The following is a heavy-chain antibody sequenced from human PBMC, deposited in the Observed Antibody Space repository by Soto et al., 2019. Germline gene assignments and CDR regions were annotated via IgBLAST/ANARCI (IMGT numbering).Heavy chain of an antibody. CDR3: ARTLRGRGVKYFDD. Sequence: SPTPSLTCAISGGSFSYNSGALSWVRQSPSRGLEWLGRTYHRSKWHYDYATSVRSRITINPDTSKNHFSLQLNSVSPEDAAVYYCARTLRGRGVKYFDDWGQGTLVTVSS. V-gene: IGHV6-1*01. J-gene: IGHJ4*02. D-gene: IGHD3-10*01. CDR1: GGSFSYNSGA. CDR2: TYHRSKWHY.